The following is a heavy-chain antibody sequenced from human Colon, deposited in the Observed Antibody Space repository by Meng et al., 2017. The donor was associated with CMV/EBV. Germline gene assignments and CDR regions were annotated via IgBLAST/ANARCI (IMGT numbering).Heavy chain of an antibody. CDR3: VVKGSAWFDY. J-gene: IGHJ4*02. Sequence: GGSLRLSCAASGFSFSSYWMHWVRQAPGKGLVWISGMNAEETIINNADSVKGRFTISRDNARNTLYLQMNHLRADDTAVYYCVVKGSAWFDYWGQG. V-gene: IGHV3-74*01. CDR2: MNAEETII. CDR1: GFSFSSYW. D-gene: IGHD2-15*01.